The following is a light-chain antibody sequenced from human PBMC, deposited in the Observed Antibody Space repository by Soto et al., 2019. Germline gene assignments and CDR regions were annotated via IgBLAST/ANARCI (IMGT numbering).Light chain of an antibody. CDR2: GAS. J-gene: IGKJ5*01. V-gene: IGKV3-15*01. Sequence: EIVMTQSPATLSVSPGERATLSCRASQSVSSNLARYQQKPGQAPRLLIYGASTRAAGIPARFSGSGSGTEFTLTISSLQSEDFVVYYCQQYNNWPPITFGQGTRLEIK. CDR3: QQYNNWPPIT. CDR1: QSVSSN.